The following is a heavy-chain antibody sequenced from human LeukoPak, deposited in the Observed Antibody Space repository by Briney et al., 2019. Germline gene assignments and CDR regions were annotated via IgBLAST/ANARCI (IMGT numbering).Heavy chain of an antibody. CDR3: ARDIDPRAPSAPHFDY. Sequence: GGSLRLSCAASGFTFSSYSMNWVRQAPGKGLEWGSSISSSSSYIYYADSVKGRFTISRDNAKNSLYLHMNSPRDEDTAVYDCARDIDPRAPSAPHFDYWGQGTLVTVSS. V-gene: IGHV3-21*01. J-gene: IGHJ4*02. CDR1: GFTFSSYS. CDR2: ISSSSSYI. D-gene: IGHD1-26*01.